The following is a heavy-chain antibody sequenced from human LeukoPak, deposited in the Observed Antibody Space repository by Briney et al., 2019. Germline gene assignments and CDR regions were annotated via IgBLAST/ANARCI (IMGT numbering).Heavy chain of an antibody. CDR2: VYHSGST. V-gene: IGHV4-38-2*02. D-gene: IGHD2-2*01. Sequence: SETLSHTCTVSGYSISSGYYWGWIRQLPGKGLEWIGSVYHSGSTSYNPSLKSRVTISLDPSKNQFSLKLRSVTAADTAIYYCARMGRYCSSTGCIYWGPGTLVTVSS. J-gene: IGHJ4*02. CDR3: ARMGRYCSSTGCIY. CDR1: GYSISSGYY.